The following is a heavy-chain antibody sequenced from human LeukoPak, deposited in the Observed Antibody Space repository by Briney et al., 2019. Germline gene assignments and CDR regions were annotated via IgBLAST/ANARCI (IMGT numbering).Heavy chain of an antibody. CDR3: ARDTGGDQYFNY. CDR1: GFTLSTTS. J-gene: IGHJ4*02. D-gene: IGHD3-16*01. Sequence: GGSLRLSCAASGFTLSTTSMNWVRQAPGKGLEWVSYISSSSSTKYYADSVKGRFTISRDNAKNSLYLQMNSLRDEDTAVYYCARDTGGDQYFNYWGQGTLVTVSS. CDR2: ISSSSSTK. V-gene: IGHV3-48*02.